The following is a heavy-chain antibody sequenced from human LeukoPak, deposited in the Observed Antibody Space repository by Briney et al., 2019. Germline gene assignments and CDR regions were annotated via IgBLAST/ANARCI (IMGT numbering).Heavy chain of an antibody. CDR1: GYTFISFG. Sequence: ASVKVSCKASGYTFISFGISWMRQAPGQGLEWMGWISAYNGNTDYAQKLQGRVTLTTDTSTSTAYMELRGLRSDDTAVYYCARDLAGAAACTIPLFDYWGQGTLVTVSS. V-gene: IGHV1-18*01. J-gene: IGHJ4*02. CDR2: ISAYNGNT. CDR3: ARDLAGAAACTIPLFDY. D-gene: IGHD6-13*01.